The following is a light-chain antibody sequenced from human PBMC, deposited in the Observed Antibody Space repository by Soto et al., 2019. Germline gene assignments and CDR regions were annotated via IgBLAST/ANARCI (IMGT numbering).Light chain of an antibody. CDR2: GAS. V-gene: IGKV3-20*01. J-gene: IGKJ2*01. Sequence: EIVLTQSPGTLSLSPGERATLSCRASQSVSSSYLAWYQQKPGQAPRLLIYGASSSATGIPDRFSGSGSGTDFTLTISRLEPEDFAVYFCQHYGNSPPFTFGQGTK. CDR3: QHYGNSPPFT. CDR1: QSVSSSY.